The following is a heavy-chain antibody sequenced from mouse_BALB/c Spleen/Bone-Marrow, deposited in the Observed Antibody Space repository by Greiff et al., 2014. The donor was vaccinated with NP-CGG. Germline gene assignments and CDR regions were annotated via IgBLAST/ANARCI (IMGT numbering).Heavy chain of an antibody. Sequence: VQLQQSGSVLVRPGASVKLSYKASGYTFTSSWMHWAKQRPGQGLEWIGEIHPNSGNTNYNEKFKGKATLTVDTSSSTAYVNLSSLKSEDSAVYDCARHHKYAYYFDYWGQGTTLTVSS. CDR2: IHPNSGNT. V-gene: IGHV1S130*01. CDR1: GYTFTSSW. D-gene: IGHD2-14*01. CDR3: ARHHKYAYYFDY. J-gene: IGHJ2*01.